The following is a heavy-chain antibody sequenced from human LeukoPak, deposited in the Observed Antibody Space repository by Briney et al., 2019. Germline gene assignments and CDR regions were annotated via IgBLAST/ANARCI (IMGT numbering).Heavy chain of an antibody. J-gene: IGHJ4*02. CDR2: ISAYNGNT. Sequence: GASVKVSCKASGGTFSSNTISWVRQAPGQGLEWMGWISAYNGNTNYAQKLQGRVTMTTDTSTSTAYMELRSLRSDDTAVYYCARDSGYYFDYWGQGTLVTVSS. CDR1: GGTFSSNT. V-gene: IGHV1-18*01. D-gene: IGHD5-12*01. CDR3: ARDSGYYFDY.